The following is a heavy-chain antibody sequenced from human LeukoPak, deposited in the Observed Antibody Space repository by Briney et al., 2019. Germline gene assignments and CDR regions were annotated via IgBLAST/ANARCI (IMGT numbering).Heavy chain of an antibody. D-gene: IGHD3-3*01. J-gene: IGHJ5*02. V-gene: IGHV1-8*03. CDR1: GYTFTDYY. CDR2: MSPDSGDT. CDR3: ARVRLRNGYNWFDP. Sequence: ASVKVSCKASGYTFTDYYINWVRQAPGQGLEWMVWMSPDSGDTGYAHKFQGRVTITRNTSITTAYMELRSLTFEDTAVYYCARVRLRNGYNWFDPWGQGTLVTVSS.